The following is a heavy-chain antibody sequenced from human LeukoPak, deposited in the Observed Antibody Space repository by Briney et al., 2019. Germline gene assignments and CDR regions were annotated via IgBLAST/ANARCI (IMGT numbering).Heavy chain of an antibody. J-gene: IGHJ4*02. Sequence: GGSLRLSCAASGFIFSNYAMNWVRQAPGKGLEWVSYISPGSSTIYYADSVKGRFTISRDNAKNSLYLQMNSLRAEDTAVYYCARGTAAGRREFNFDYWGQGTLVTVSS. V-gene: IGHV3-48*04. CDR1: GFIFSNYA. D-gene: IGHD6-13*01. CDR2: ISPGSSTI. CDR3: ARGTAAGRREFNFDY.